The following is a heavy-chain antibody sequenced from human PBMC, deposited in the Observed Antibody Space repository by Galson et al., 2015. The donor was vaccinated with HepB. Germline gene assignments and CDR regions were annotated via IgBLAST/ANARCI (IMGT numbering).Heavy chain of an antibody. CDR2: ISSSSSTI. V-gene: IGHV3-48*02. CDR3: AREGRYYDFWSGLNWFDP. CDR1: GFTFSSYS. J-gene: IGHJ5*02. D-gene: IGHD3-3*01. Sequence: SLRLSCAASGFTFSSYSMNWVRQAPGKGLEWVSYISSSSSTIYYADSVKGRFTISRDNAKNSLYLQMNSLRDEDTAVYYCAREGRYYDFWSGLNWFDPWGQGTLVTVSS.